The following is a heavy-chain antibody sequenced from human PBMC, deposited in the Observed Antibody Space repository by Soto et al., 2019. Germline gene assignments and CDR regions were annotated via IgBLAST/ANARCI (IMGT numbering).Heavy chain of an antibody. CDR1: GFIFRNYA. J-gene: IGHJ4*02. V-gene: IGHV3-23*01. Sequence: EVQLLESGGGLVQPGGSLRLSCAASGFIFRNYAMSWVRQAPGKGLEWVSAIGGNGADTYYADSVKGRFTISRDNSKNTLYLQMNSLRAEDTAVYFCAIRSGLTVTGPDYWGQGTLVTVSS. CDR3: AIRSGLTVTGPDY. D-gene: IGHD6-19*01. CDR2: IGGNGADT.